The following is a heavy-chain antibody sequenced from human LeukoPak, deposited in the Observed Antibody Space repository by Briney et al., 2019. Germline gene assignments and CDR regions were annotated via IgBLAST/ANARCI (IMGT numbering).Heavy chain of an antibody. V-gene: IGHV1-2*04. CDR1: GYTFTGYY. J-gene: IGHJ4*02. Sequence: ASVKVSCKASGYTFTGYYMHWVRQAPGQGLEWMGWINPNSGGTSYAQKFQGWVTMTRDTSISTAYMELSRLRSDDTAVYYCARTGERGYSYGYRYWGQGTLVTVSS. CDR2: INPNSGGT. CDR3: ARTGERGYSYGYRY. D-gene: IGHD5-18*01.